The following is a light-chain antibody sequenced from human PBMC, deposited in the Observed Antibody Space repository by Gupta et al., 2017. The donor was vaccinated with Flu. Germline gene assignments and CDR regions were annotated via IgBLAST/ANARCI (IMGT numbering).Light chain of an antibody. CDR3: QQDDTYWT. V-gene: IGKV1-5*03. J-gene: IGKJ1*01. Sequence: SPSNLSATVGDRVTITCRASQSISSRLNWYQQKPGKAPKLLIYKASTLESGVPSRFSGSGSGTEFTLTISSLQPDDFATYYCQQDDTYWTFGQGTKVDIK. CDR1: QSISSR. CDR2: KAS.